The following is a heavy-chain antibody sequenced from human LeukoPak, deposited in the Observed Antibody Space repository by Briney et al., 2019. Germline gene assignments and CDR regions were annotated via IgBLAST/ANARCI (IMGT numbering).Heavy chain of an antibody. CDR1: GGSISSGGYS. V-gene: IGHV4-30-2*01. J-gene: IGHJ5*02. Sequence: SQTLSLTCAVSGGSISSGGYSWSWIRQPPGKGLEWIGYIYHSGSTYYNPSLKSRVTISVDTSKNQFSLKLSSVTAADTAVYYCAATVVTPGRWFDPWGQGTLVTVSS. CDR2: IYHSGST. CDR3: AATVVTPGRWFDP. D-gene: IGHD4-23*01.